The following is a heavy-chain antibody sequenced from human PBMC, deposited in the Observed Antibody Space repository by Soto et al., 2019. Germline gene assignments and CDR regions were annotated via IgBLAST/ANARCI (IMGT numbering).Heavy chain of an antibody. V-gene: IGHV3-23*01. Sequence: PRLSCAASGFTFSSYAMSWVRQAPGKGLEWVSTISGSDGRTYSTDSVKGRFTISRDNSRNTAYLQMNSLRVEDTAVYYCAKGVSQYTPLALFDYWGRGXLVTVYS. CDR2: ISGSDGRT. D-gene: IGHD5-18*01. CDR3: AKGVSQYTPLALFDY. CDR1: GFTFSSYA. J-gene: IGHJ4*02.